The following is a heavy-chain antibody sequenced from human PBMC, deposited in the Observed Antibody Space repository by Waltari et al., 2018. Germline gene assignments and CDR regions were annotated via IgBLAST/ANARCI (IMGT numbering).Heavy chain of an antibody. J-gene: IGHJ6*02. CDR3: AREESVISSHVAYYGMDV. D-gene: IGHD6-13*01. CDR1: GFTFSSYS. V-gene: IGHV3-48*01. Sequence: EVQLVESGGGLVQPGGSLRLSCAASGFTFSSYSMNWVRQAPGTGLEWVSYISSSSSTIYYADSVKGRFTISRDNAKNSLYLQMNSLRAEDTAVYYCAREESVISSHVAYYGMDVWGQGTTVTVSS. CDR2: ISSSSSTI.